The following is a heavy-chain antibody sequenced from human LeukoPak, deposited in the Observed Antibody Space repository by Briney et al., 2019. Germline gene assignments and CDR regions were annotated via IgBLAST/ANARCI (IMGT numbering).Heavy chain of an antibody. CDR3: ARPRRDGYHIDY. CDR2: IYYSGST. Sequence: PSETLSLTCTVSGGSIRSSSSYWGWIRQPPGKGLEWIGSIYYSGSTYYNPSLKSRVIISVDTSEYQFSLKMSSVTAADTAVYYCARPRRDGYHIDYWGQGTLVTVSS. D-gene: IGHD5-24*01. V-gene: IGHV4-39*01. J-gene: IGHJ4*02. CDR1: GGSIRSSSSY.